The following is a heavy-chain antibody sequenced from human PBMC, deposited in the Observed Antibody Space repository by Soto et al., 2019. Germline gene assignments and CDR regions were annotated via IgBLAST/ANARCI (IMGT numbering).Heavy chain of an antibody. CDR1: GYTFTGYY. J-gene: IGHJ5*01. Sequence: QVQLVQSGAEVGKPGASVKVSCKTSGYTFTGYYLHWVRQGPGQGLEWMGWIKPHSGDTNYAPRFQGRVPIARDASISTAYMELPGLRSGDSATCFCARGIIPNSDRLTGTWFVSWGQGTLVTVSS. CDR2: IKPHSGDT. CDR3: ARGIIPNSDRLTGTWFVS. D-gene: IGHD1-1*01. V-gene: IGHV1-2*02.